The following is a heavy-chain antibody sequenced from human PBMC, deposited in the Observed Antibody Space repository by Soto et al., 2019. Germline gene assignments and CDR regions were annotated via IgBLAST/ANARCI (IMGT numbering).Heavy chain of an antibody. V-gene: IGHV4-34*01. CDR1: GGSFSGYY. J-gene: IGHJ5*02. D-gene: IGHD2-15*01. CDR3: ARLGELPFRTFDP. Sequence: SETLSLTCAVYGGSFSGYYWTWIRQPPGTGLEWIGEINHSGGTNYNPSLKSRVTISVDTSKNQFSLKLTSVTAADTAVYYCARLGELPFRTFDPWGQGTLVTVSS. CDR2: INHSGGT.